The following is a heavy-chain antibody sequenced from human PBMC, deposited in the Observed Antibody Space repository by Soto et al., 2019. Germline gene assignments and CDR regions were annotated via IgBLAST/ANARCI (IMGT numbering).Heavy chain of an antibody. D-gene: IGHD5-12*01. CDR1: RGSISTSDYY. CDR3: ARHVGGYKLAGNFDS. CDR2: VYYSGST. V-gene: IGHV4-39*01. Sequence: PSETLSLTCTVSRGSISTSDYYWGWIRQSPGKGLEWIGSVYYSGSTYYNPSLKSRVTVSVDLSKNQFSLKLNSVTAADTAVYYCARHVGGYKLAGNFDSWGQGTLVTVSS. J-gene: IGHJ4*02.